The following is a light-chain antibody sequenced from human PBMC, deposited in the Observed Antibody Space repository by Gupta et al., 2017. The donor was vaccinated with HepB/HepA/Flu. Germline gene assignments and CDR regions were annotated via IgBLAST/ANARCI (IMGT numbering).Light chain of an antibody. Sequence: QSALTQPASVSGSPGQSITISCTGTNSDVGAYNYVSWYQQHPGKVPKLMIYDVTYRPSGVSSRFSGSKSGNTASLAISGLQAEDEGDYLCKSYAGSNIWVFGGGTKLTVL. V-gene: IGLV2-14*01. CDR3: KSYAGSNIWV. J-gene: IGLJ3*02. CDR1: NSDVGAYNY. CDR2: DVT.